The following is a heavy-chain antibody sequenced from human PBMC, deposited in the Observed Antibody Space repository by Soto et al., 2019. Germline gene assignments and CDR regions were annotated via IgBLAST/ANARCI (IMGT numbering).Heavy chain of an antibody. CDR3: TTDNSYGQRVEFDY. CDR2: IKSKTDGGTT. D-gene: IGHD5-18*01. CDR1: GFTFSNAW. J-gene: IGHJ4*02. Sequence: EVQLVESGGGLVKPGGSLRLSCAASGFTFSNAWMSWVRQAPGKGLEWVGRIKSKTDGGTTDYAAPVKGRFTISRDDSKNTLYLQMNSLKTEDTAVYYCTTDNSYGQRVEFDYWGQGTLVTVSS. V-gene: IGHV3-15*01.